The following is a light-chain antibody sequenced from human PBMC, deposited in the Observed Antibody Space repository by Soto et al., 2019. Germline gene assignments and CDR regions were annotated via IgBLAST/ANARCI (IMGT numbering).Light chain of an antibody. Sequence: DIQMTQSPSTLSASVGDRVTITCRASQSISSWLAWYQQKPGEAPKLLIYDASSLESGVPSRFSGSGSGTEFTLTSSSLQPDDFATYYCQQYNSYWTFGQGTKVDIK. CDR3: QQYNSYWT. J-gene: IGKJ1*01. V-gene: IGKV1-5*01. CDR1: QSISSW. CDR2: DAS.